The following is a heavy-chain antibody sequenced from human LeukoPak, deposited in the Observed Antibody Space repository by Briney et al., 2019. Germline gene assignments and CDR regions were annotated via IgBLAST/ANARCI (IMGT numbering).Heavy chain of an antibody. CDR2: INSDGGTT. CDR3: AELGITMIGGV. D-gene: IGHD3-10*02. V-gene: IGHV3-74*01. Sequence: GGSLRLSCGASGFTFGTYWMHWVRQAPGKGLVWVSGINSDGGTTTYADSVKGRFTISRGNAKNSLYLQMNSLRAEDTAVYYCAELGITMIGGVWGKGTTVTISS. J-gene: IGHJ6*04. CDR1: GFTFGTYW.